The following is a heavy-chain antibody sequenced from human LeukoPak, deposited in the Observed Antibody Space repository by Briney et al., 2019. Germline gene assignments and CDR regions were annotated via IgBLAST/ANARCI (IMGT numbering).Heavy chain of an antibody. CDR2: IYYSGST. CDR1: GGSISSYY. CDR3: ASSRGSGYTTFDH. J-gene: IGHJ4*02. V-gene: IGHV4-59*08. D-gene: IGHD3-22*01. Sequence: SETLSLTCTVSGGSISSYYWSWIRQPPGKGLEWIGYIYYSGSTNYNPSLKSRVTISVDTSKNQFSLKVSSVTAADTAVYYCASSRGSGYTTFDHWGQGTLVTVSS.